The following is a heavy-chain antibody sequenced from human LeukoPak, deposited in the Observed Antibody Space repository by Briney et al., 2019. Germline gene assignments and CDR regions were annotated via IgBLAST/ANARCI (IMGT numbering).Heavy chain of an antibody. D-gene: IGHD2-15*01. Sequence: PSETLSLTCTVSGYSISSGYYWGWIRQPPGKGLEWIGSIYHSGSTYYNPSLKSRVTISVDTSKNQFSLKLSSVTAADTAVYYCARLRWTAFDIWGQGTMVTVSS. CDR1: GYSISSGYY. J-gene: IGHJ3*02. V-gene: IGHV4-38-2*02. CDR2: IYHSGST. CDR3: ARLRWTAFDI.